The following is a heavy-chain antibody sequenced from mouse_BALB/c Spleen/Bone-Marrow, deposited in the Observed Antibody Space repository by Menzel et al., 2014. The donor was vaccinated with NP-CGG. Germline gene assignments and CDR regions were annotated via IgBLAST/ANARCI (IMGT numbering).Heavy chain of an antibody. D-gene: IGHD2-3*01. CDR1: GFVFSRYW. Sequence: EVKVVVSGGGLEPPGVSLKVSCAVSGFVFSRYWMGWVRLSRGKGLEWIGEINPDSRTITYTPSLKDKFIISRDNDKNTLYLQMSKVRSEDTALYGYSSLGYCGGFAYWGQGALVTGSP. V-gene: IGHV4-1*02. CDR2: INPDSRTI. CDR3: SSLGYCGGFAY. J-gene: IGHJ3*01.